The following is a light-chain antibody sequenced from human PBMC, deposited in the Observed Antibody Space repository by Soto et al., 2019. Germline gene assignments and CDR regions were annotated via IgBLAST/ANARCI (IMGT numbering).Light chain of an antibody. Sequence: DIEMTQSPSTLSASVGDSVTLTCRASQTISAWLAWYQQKPGKAPKLLIYKASDLETWVPSRFSGSGSGTEFTLTISGLQPDDFATYYCQQYSSYPLTFXPGPKVDIK. V-gene: IGKV1-5*03. CDR3: QQYSSYPLT. J-gene: IGKJ3*01. CDR1: QTISAW. CDR2: KAS.